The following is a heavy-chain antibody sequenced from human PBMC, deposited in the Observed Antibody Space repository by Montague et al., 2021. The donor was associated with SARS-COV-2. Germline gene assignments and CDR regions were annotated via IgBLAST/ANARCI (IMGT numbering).Heavy chain of an antibody. Sequence: SETLSLTCTVSGGSISSYYWSCIRQPAGKGLEWIGRFYTTGSTNYNPSLKSRVTMSVDTSKNQFSLKLSSVTAADTAVYYCARSTFYSSGWWDNWYFDLWGRGTLVTVSS. CDR3: ARSTFYSSGWWDNWYFDL. D-gene: IGHD6-19*01. CDR2: FYTTGST. CDR1: GGSISSYY. V-gene: IGHV4-4*07. J-gene: IGHJ2*01.